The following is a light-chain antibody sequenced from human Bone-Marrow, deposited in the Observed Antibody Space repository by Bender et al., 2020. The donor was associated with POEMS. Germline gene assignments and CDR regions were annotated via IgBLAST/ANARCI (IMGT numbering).Light chain of an antibody. CDR1: TDVGDYRY. V-gene: IGLV2-14*01. Sequence: QSALTQPASVSGSPGQSITVSCTGATDVGDYRYVSWYQQHPGKAPKLIIYEVTKRPSGVSNRFSGSKSGNTASLLISGLRTEDEADYYCTSYTSSTLIFGRGTKLTVL. CDR2: EVT. CDR3: TSYTSSTLI. J-gene: IGLJ2*01.